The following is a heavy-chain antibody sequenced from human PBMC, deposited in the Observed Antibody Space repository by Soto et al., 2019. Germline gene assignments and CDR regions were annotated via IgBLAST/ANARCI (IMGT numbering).Heavy chain of an antibody. J-gene: IGHJ4*02. D-gene: IGHD2-8*01. V-gene: IGHV3-74*01. CDR2: IEIDGRDT. Sequence: EMQLVESGGGLVQPGGSLRLSCAASGFTFSGLWIHWVRQGPGKGLEWVSRIEIDGRDTSYADSVKGRFTISTDSAMHTVFLQMDSLRAEDTAVYYCATVFELWGQGTLVSVSS. CDR1: GFTFSGLW. CDR3: ATVFEL.